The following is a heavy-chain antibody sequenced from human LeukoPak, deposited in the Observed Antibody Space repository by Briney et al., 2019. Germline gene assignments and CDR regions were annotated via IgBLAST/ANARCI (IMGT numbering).Heavy chain of an antibody. V-gene: IGHV3-30*18. J-gene: IGHJ4*02. D-gene: IGHD5-12*01. Sequence: PGGSLRLSCAASGFTFSSYSMNWVRQAPGKGLEWVAVISYDGSNKYYADSVKGRFTISRDNSKNTLYLQMNSLRAEDTAVYYCAKDGYSGYDYYFDYWGQGTLVTVSS. CDR2: ISYDGSNK. CDR3: AKDGYSGYDYYFDY. CDR1: GFTFSSYS.